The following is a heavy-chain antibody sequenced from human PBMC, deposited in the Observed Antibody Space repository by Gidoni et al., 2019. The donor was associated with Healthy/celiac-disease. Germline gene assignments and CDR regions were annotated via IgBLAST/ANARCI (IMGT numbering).Heavy chain of an antibody. CDR3: ARDRGIVGARVGWFDP. CDR2: IYYSGST. CDR1: GGSISSYY. Sequence: QVQLQESGPGLVKPSATLSLTCTVSGGSISSYYWSWIRQPPGKGLEWIGYIYYSGSTNYNPSLKSRVTISVDTSKNQFSLKLSSVTAADTAVYYCARDRGIVGARVGWFDPWGQGTLVTVSS. D-gene: IGHD1-26*01. V-gene: IGHV4-59*01. J-gene: IGHJ5*02.